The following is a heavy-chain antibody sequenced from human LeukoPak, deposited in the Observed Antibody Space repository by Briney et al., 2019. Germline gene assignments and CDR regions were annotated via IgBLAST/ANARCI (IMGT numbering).Heavy chain of an antibody. V-gene: IGHV3-72*01. Sequence: GGSLRLSCAASGFTFSDHYMDWVRQAPGKGLEWVGRTRNKANSYTTEYAASVKGRFTISRDDSKSIAYLQMNSLKTEDTAVYYCTRKLDYWGQGTLVTVSS. CDR3: TRKLDY. CDR2: TRNKANSYTT. J-gene: IGHJ4*02. CDR1: GFTFSDHY.